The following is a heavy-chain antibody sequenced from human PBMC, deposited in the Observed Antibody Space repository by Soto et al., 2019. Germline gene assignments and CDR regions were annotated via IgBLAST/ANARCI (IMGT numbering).Heavy chain of an antibody. CDR1: GGSISSGGYY. CDR3: AREKGESGYDHFDY. Sequence: QVQLQESGPGLVKPSQTLSLTCTVSGGSISSGGYYWSWIRQHPGKGLEWIGYIYYSGSTYYNPSTESRVTISVDTSKNQCSLKLSSVTAADTAVYYCAREKGESGYDHFDYWGQGTLVTVSS. V-gene: IGHV4-31*03. D-gene: IGHD5-12*01. J-gene: IGHJ4*02. CDR2: IYYSGST.